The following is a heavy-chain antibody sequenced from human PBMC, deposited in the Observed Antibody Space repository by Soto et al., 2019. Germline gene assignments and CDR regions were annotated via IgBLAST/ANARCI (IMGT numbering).Heavy chain of an antibody. D-gene: IGHD6-6*01. CDR1: GGSISSGDYY. CDR2: IYYSGST. V-gene: IGHV4-30-4*01. Sequence: QVQLQESGPGLVKPSQTLSLTCTVSGGSISSGDYYWSWIRQPPGKGLEWIGYIYYSGSTYYNPSLKSRVTISVDTSKNHFSRKLSSVTAPDTAVYYCARVKQLVNWFDPWGQGTLVTVSS. CDR3: ARVKQLVNWFDP. J-gene: IGHJ5*02.